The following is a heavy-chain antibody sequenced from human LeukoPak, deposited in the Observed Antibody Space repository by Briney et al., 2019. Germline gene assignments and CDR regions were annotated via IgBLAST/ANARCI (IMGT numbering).Heavy chain of an antibody. V-gene: IGHV4-59*01. CDR3: PSLYDSSGYYYYYYMDV. Sequence: SETLSLTCTVSGGSISSYYWSWIRQPPGKGLEWIGYIYYSGSTNYNPSLKSRVTISVDTSKNQFSLKLSSVTAADTAVYYCPSLYDSSGYYYYYYMDVWGKGTTVTISS. CDR1: GGSISSYY. D-gene: IGHD3-22*01. J-gene: IGHJ6*03. CDR2: IYYSGST.